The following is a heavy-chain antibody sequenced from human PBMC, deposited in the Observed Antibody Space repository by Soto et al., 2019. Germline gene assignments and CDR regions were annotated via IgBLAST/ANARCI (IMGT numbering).Heavy chain of an antibody. CDR2: IYYSGTT. CDR3: ARDPAP. Sequence: SETLSLTCTVSGDSIMRDSYYWNWIRQHPGKGLEWIGYIYYSGTTAYNPSLKTRVTISPDTSKNQFSLNLSSVTAADTAVYYCARDPAPWGQGTLVTVSS. J-gene: IGHJ5*02. V-gene: IGHV4-31*03. CDR1: GDSIMRDSYY.